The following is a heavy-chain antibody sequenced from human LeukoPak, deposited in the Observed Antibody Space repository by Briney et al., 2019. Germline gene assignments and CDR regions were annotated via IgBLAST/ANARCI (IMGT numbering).Heavy chain of an antibody. CDR2: FYYSGNT. CDR3: TRYGDRSNREFDY. J-gene: IGHJ4*02. Sequence: PSETLSLTCTVSSGSISSYYWGWIRQPPGKGLEWIASFYYSGNTYYNPSLQSRVSISVDTSKSQFSLNLNSVTAADTAVYYCTRYGDRSNREFDYWGQGTQVTVSS. CDR1: SGSISSYY. D-gene: IGHD2-21*02. V-gene: IGHV4-39*01.